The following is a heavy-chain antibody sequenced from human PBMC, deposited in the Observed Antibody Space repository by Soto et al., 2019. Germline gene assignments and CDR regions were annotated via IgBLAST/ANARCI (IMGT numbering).Heavy chain of an antibody. CDR3: ARVSSEASDYYYYGMDV. CDR2: INSDGSST. V-gene: IGHV3-74*01. J-gene: IGHJ6*02. Sequence: SLRLSCAASGFTFSSYWMHWVRQAPGKGLVWVSRINSDGSSTSYADSVKGRFTISRDNAKNTLYLQMNSLRAEDTAVYYCARVSSEASDYYYYGMDVWGQGTTVTVSS. CDR1: GFTFSSYW. D-gene: IGHD2-21*01.